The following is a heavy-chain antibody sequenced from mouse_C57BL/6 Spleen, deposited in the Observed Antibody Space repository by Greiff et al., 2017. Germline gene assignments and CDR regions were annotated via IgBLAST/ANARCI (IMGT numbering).Heavy chain of an antibody. Sequence: QVQLQQPGAELVRPGSSVKLSCKASGYTFTSYWMHWVKQRPIQGLEWIGNIDPSDSDTHYNQKFKDKATLTVDKSSSTAYMQLSSLTSEDSAVYYCARGGYYGYFDDWGTGTTVTVSS. CDR3: ARGGYYGYFDD. CDR2: IDPSDSDT. V-gene: IGHV1-52*01. J-gene: IGHJ1*03. CDR1: GYTFTSYW. D-gene: IGHD1-1*02.